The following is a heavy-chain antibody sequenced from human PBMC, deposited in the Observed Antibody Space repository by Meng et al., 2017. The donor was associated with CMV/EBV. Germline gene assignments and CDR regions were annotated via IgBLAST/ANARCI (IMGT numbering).Heavy chain of an antibody. CDR2: IKSDGSRT. D-gene: IGHD1-26*01. V-gene: IGHV3-74*01. CDR3: ARDLRGSRWKGGMDV. J-gene: IGHJ6*02. CDR1: GFTFSSYW. Sequence: GESLKISCAASGFTFSSYWMHWVRQVTGTGLVWVSRIKSDGSRTSYADPVKGRFTISRDNAKNTLYLQMNSLRAEDTAVYYCARDLRGSRWKGGMDVWGQGTTVTVSS.